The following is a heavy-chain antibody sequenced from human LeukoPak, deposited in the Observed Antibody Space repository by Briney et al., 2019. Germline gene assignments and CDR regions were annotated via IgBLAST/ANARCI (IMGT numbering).Heavy chain of an antibody. Sequence: SETLSLTCTASGGSISSYYWTWLRQPPGKGPEWIGYIYYSGGTNYNPSLKSRVTISVDTSKNQFSLQLSCVTAADTAYCCCARVEFGGSACYFDYWGQGTLVTVSS. CDR3: ARVEFGGSACYFDY. D-gene: IGHD3-10*01. J-gene: IGHJ4*02. CDR2: IYYSGGT. CDR1: GGSISSYY. V-gene: IGHV4-59*01.